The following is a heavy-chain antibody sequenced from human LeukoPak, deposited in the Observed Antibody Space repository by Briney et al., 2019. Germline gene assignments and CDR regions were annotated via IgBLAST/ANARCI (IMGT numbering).Heavy chain of an antibody. D-gene: IGHD6-19*01. J-gene: IGHJ4*02. CDR1: GYTFTGYY. Sequence: ASVNVSCKASGYTFTGYYMHWVRQAPGQGLEWMGRINPNSGGTNYAQKFQGRVTMTRDTSISTAYMELSRLRSDDTAVYHCARGLSVSSGWPAGYWGQGTLVTVSS. CDR3: ARGLSVSSGWPAGY. CDR2: INPNSGGT. V-gene: IGHV1-2*06.